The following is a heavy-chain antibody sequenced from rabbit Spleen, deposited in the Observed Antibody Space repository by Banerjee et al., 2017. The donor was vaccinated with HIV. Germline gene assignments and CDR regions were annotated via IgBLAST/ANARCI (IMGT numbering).Heavy chain of an antibody. CDR2: IDTSNGDT. V-gene: IGHV1S45*01. Sequence: LEESGGGLVKPGGTLTLTCTVSGFSFSSNWICCVRQAPGKGLVWIACIDTSNGDTDYANWPKGRFTISKASSTTVTLQMTSLTVADTATYFCASGYSDVYFDLWGPGTLVTVS. J-gene: IGHJ4*01. CDR1: GFSFSSNW. D-gene: IGHD1-1*01. CDR3: ASGYSDVYFDL.